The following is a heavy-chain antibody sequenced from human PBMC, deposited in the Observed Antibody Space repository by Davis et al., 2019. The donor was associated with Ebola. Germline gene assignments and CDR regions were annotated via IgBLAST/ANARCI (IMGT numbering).Heavy chain of an antibody. V-gene: IGHV6-1*01. Sequence: HSQTLSLTCAISGDSVSGSSGAWNWIRQSPSRGLEWLGRTYYNSKWYNDYAPSVRSRLIINPDTSKSQISLQLSSVTPDDTAIYYCARGWYRTGLDVWGQGTTVTVSS. D-gene: IGHD6-19*01. CDR3: ARGWYRTGLDV. CDR2: TYYNSKWYN. CDR1: GDSVSGSSGA. J-gene: IGHJ6*02.